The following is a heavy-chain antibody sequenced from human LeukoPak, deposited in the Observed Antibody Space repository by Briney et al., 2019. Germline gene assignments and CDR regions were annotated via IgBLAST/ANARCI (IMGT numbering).Heavy chain of an antibody. Sequence: SSVKVSCKVSGYTLTELSMHWVRQAPGKGLEWMGGFYPEDGEPIYAQKFQGRITMTEDTSTDTAYTEVISLRSEDTDVYVCATVHCSGGSCYSVKDAFDIWGQGTMVTVSS. V-gene: IGHV1-24*01. J-gene: IGHJ3*02. CDR1: GYTLTELS. CDR2: FYPEDGEP. CDR3: ATVHCSGGSCYSVKDAFDI. D-gene: IGHD2-15*01.